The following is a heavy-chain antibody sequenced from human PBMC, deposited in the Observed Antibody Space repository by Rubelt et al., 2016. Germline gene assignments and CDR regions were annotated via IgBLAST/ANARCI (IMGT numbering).Heavy chain of an antibody. CDR1: GGSFSGYY. J-gene: IGHJ4*02. Sequence: QVHLQQWGAGLLKPSETLSVTCAVYGGSFSGYYWSWIRQPPGKGLEWIGEIYHSGSTNYNPSLKSRVTISVDNSKNQFALNVRPRTAEDTAVYYVSRTGYWSGGTCYSVGDYWGQGTLVTVSS. V-gene: IGHV4-34*03. CDR3: SRTGYWSGGTCYSVGDY. CDR2: IYHSGST. D-gene: IGHD2-15*01.